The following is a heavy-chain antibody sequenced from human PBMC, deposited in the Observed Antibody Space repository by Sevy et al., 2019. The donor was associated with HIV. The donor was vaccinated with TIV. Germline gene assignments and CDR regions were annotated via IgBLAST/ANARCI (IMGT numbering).Heavy chain of an antibody. V-gene: IGHV3-66*01. Sequence: GGSLRLSCAASGFTVSTSYMSWVRQSPGKGLEWVSVIYSGGSAYYADSVKGRFTISRDNFKNTLFLQMNRLRAEDTAIYYCARDGGTTVATTFDYWGQGTLVTVSS. CDR1: GFTVSTSY. J-gene: IGHJ4*02. CDR3: ARDGGTTVATTFDY. D-gene: IGHD1-1*01. CDR2: IYSGGSA.